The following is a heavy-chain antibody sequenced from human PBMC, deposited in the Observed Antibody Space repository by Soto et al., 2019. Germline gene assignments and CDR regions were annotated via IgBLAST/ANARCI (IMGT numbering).Heavy chain of an antibody. D-gene: IGHD2-21*02. CDR1: GYTFTSYY. Sequence: EASVKVSCKASGYTFTSYYMHWVRQAPGQGLEWMGIINPSGGSTSYAQKFQGRVTMTRDTSTSTVYMELSSLRSEDTAVYYCARARGDCYFCVYFDLWGRGTLVTVSS. V-gene: IGHV1-46*01. CDR3: ARARGDCYFCVYFDL. CDR2: INPSGGST. J-gene: IGHJ2*01.